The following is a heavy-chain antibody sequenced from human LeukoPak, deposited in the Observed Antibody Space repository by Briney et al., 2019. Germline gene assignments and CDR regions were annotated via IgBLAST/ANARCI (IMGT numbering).Heavy chain of an antibody. V-gene: IGHV5-51*01. D-gene: IGHD2-2*01. CDR2: IYPGDSDT. CDR1: GYSFTSYW. Sequence: GESLKISCKGSGYSFTSYWIGWVRQMPGKGLEWMGIIYPGDSDTRYSPSFQGQVTISADKSISTAYLQWSSLKASDTAMYYCARLLQGVVVPAAAGTFDYWGQGTLVTVSS. CDR3: ARLLQGVVVPAAAGTFDY. J-gene: IGHJ4*02.